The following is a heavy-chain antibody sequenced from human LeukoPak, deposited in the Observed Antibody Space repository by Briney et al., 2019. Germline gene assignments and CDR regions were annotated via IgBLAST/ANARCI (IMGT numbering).Heavy chain of an antibody. CDR2: IYTSGST. J-gene: IGHJ6*03. CDR3: ARSEQLLYPYYYYYMDV. V-gene: IGHV4-4*07. Sequence: EPSETLSLTCTVSGGSISSYYWSWIRQPPGKGLEWIGRIYTSGSTNYNPSLKSRVTMSVDTSKNQFSLKLSSVTAADTAVYYCARSEQLLYPYYYYYMDVWGKGTTVTVSS. CDR1: GGSISSYY. D-gene: IGHD2-2*02.